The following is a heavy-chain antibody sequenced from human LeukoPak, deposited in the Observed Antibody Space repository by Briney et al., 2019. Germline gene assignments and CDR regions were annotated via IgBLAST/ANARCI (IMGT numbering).Heavy chain of an antibody. CDR3: ASRGYSSSSRDFDY. J-gene: IGHJ4*02. CDR2: IYTSGST. D-gene: IGHD6-6*01. CDR1: GGSISSGSYY. V-gene: IGHV4-61*02. Sequence: PSETLSLTCTVSGGSISSGSYYWSWIRQPAGKGLEWIGRIYTSGSTNYNPSLKSRVTISVDTSKNQFSLKLSSVTAADTAVYYCASRGYSSSSRDFDYWGQGTLVTVSS.